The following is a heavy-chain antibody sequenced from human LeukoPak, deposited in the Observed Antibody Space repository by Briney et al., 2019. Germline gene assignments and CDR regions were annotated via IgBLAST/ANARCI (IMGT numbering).Heavy chain of an antibody. CDR1: GYTFTSYG. D-gene: IGHD3-3*01. CDR3: ARVKRSGYYQVGLDY. V-gene: IGHV1-18*01. Sequence: ASVKVSCKASGYTFTSYGISWVLQAPGQGLEWMGWISAYNGNTNYAQKLQGGVTMTTDTSTSTAYMELRSLRSDDTAVYYCARVKRSGYYQVGLDYWGQGTLVTVSS. CDR2: ISAYNGNT. J-gene: IGHJ4*02.